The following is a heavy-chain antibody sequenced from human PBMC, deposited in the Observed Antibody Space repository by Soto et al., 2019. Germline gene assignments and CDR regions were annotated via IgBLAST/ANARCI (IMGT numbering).Heavy chain of an antibody. CDR1: GASISSYY. Sequence: SETLSLTCTVSGASISSYYWTWIRQSPEKELEWIGYIYYNGSPHYNPSLKSRVTITKDTSKNQVVLTMTNMDPVDTATYYCAHRRMITGEFDYWGQGTLVTVSS. V-gene: IGHV4-59*13. CDR3: AHRRMITGEFDY. CDR2: IYYNGSP. D-gene: IGHD3-16*01. J-gene: IGHJ4*02.